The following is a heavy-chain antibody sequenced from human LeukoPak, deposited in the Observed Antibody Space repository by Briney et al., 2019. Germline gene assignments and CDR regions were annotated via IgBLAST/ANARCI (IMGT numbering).Heavy chain of an antibody. J-gene: IGHJ4*02. CDR3: ARLGGSAWHLDH. D-gene: IGHD6-19*01. V-gene: IGHV4-39*07. Sequence: SETLSLTCTVSGGSIDRSFYYRGWIRQPPGKGLEWIGSLYFDGKAYYNPSLNSRVTISLDTSKNLFSLKLNSVTAADTAVYYCARLGGSAWHLDHWGQGILVTVSS. CDR2: LYFDGKA. CDR1: GGSIDRSFYY.